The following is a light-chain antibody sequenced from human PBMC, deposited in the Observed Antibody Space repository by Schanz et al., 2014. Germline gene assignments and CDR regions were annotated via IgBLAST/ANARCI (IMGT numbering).Light chain of an antibody. Sequence: QSALTQPASVSGSPGQSITISCTGTSSDVGDYKFVSWYQHHPGKAPKLMIYDVSNRPSGVSNRFSGSKSDNTASLTISGLQAEDEADYYCSSYTSSSTWVFGGGTKLTVL. V-gene: IGLV2-14*03. J-gene: IGLJ3*02. CDR3: SSYTSSSTWV. CDR2: DVS. CDR1: SSDVGDYKF.